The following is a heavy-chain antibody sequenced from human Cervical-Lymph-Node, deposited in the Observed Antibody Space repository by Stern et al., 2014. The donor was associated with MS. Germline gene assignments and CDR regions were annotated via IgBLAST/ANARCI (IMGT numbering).Heavy chain of an antibody. CDR2: FYHSGST. V-gene: IGHV4-4*02. CDR3: ARDRRGPRLRGAFDI. J-gene: IGHJ3*02. Sequence: QLQLQESGPGLAKPSGTLSLTCAVSGGSISSSNWWSWVRQPPGKGLEWIGEFYHSGSTNYTPSLKSRVTISVDKSKNQFSLKLSSVTAADTAVYYCARDRRGPRLRGAFDIWGQGTMVTVSS. CDR1: GGSISSSNW. D-gene: IGHD5-12*01.